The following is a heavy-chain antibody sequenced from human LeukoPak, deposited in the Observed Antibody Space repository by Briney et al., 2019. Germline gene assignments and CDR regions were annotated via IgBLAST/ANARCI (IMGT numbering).Heavy chain of an antibody. J-gene: IGHJ4*02. D-gene: IGHD3-22*01. CDR1: GLTFSSYA. V-gene: IGHV3-23*01. Sequence: GGSLRPSCAASGLTFSSYAMSWVRQAPGKGLEWVSAISGSGGSTYYADSVKGRFTISRDNSKNTLYLQMNSLRAEDTAVYYCAKEGVYYYDSSGYYYRLFDYWGQGTLVTVSS. CDR3: AKEGVYYYDSSGYYYRLFDY. CDR2: ISGSGGST.